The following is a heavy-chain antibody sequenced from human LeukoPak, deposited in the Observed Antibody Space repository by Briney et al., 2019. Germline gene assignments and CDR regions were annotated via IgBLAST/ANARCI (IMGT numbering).Heavy chain of an antibody. CDR3: ARQWLVNWFDP. D-gene: IGHD6-19*01. CDR1: GYTFTSTW. J-gene: IGHJ5*02. Sequence: GESLKIPCKGSGYTFTSTWIAWLRQLPGKGLGGWGIIYPGDSDTRYSPSFQGQVTISADKSISTAYLQWSSLKASDTAMYYCARQWLVNWFDPWGQGTLVTVSS. V-gene: IGHV5-51*01. CDR2: IYPGDSDT.